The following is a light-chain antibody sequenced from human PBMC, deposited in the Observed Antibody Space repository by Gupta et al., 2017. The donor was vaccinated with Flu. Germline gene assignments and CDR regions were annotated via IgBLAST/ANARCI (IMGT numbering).Light chain of an antibody. CDR2: GAS. V-gene: IGKV3-20*01. Sequence: EIVLTQSTGTLSWSPGERATLSRRASQSVSSSDLAWYQQKPGHPPRLLIYGASSRDTGIPDRFSGSGSGTDFTLTISRLEPEDFAVYYCQQYSSSPRTFGQGTKVDIK. J-gene: IGKJ2*01. CDR1: QSVSSSD. CDR3: QQYSSSPRT.